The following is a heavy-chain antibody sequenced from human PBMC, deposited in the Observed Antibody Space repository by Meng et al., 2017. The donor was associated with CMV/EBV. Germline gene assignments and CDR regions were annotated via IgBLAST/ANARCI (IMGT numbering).Heavy chain of an antibody. Sequence: ASVKVSCKASGYTFTGYYMHWVRQVPGQGLEWMGCINPNSGGTRYAQKFQGRVTMTRDMSINTGYMELSRLRLDDTAIYYCARAGVPGWGQGTLVTVSS. V-gene: IGHV1-2*02. D-gene: IGHD2-8*01. CDR2: INPNSGGT. CDR1: GYTFTGYY. J-gene: IGHJ4*02. CDR3: ARAGVPG.